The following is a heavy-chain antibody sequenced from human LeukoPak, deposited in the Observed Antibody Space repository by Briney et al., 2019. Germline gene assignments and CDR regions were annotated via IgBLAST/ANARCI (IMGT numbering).Heavy chain of an antibody. Sequence: GGSLRLSCAAFGFTFSSYAMSWVRQAPGKGLEWVSAISGSGGSTYYADSVKGRFTISRDNSKNTLYLQMDALRAEDTAVYYCARDWEIYCSTTSCFKNYFDCWGQGTLVTVSS. CDR1: GFTFSSYA. CDR3: ARDWEIYCSTTSCFKNYFDC. CDR2: ISGSGGST. J-gene: IGHJ4*02. D-gene: IGHD2-2*01. V-gene: IGHV3-23*01.